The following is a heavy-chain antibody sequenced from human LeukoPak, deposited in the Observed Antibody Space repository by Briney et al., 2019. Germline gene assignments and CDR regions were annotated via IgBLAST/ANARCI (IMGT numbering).Heavy chain of an antibody. CDR2: IYYSGST. D-gene: IGHD4-17*01. CDR1: GGSISSYY. Sequence: SETLSLTCTVSGGSISSYYWSWIRQPPGKGLEWIGYIYYSGSTNYNPSLKSRVTISVDTSKNQFSLKQSSVTAADTAVYYCARGGGGDYVEGAFDYWGQGTLVTVSS. J-gene: IGHJ4*02. CDR3: ARGGGGDYVEGAFDY. V-gene: IGHV4-59*01.